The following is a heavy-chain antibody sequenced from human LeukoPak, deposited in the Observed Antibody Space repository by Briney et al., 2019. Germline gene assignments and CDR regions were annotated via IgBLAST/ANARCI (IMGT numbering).Heavy chain of an antibody. V-gene: IGHV3-30*01. CDR3: ARDGATTRDAFDI. J-gene: IGHJ3*02. CDR2: ISYDGSNK. D-gene: IGHD1-14*01. Sequence: GGSLRLSCAASGFTFSSYAMHWVRQAPGKGLEWVAVISYDGSNKYYADSVKGRFTISRDNSKNTLYLQMNSLRAEDTAEYYCARDGATTRDAFDIWGQGTMVTVSS. CDR1: GFTFSSYA.